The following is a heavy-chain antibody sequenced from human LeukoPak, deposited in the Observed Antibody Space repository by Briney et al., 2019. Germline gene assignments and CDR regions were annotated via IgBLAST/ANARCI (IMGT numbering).Heavy chain of an antibody. V-gene: IGHV3-48*04. D-gene: IGHD6-19*01. CDR3: AREKAGAFDY. CDR1: GFTLNTW. Sequence: GGSLRLSCAASGFTLNTWMHWVRQAPGKGLEWVSYISSSGSTIYYADSVKGRFTISRDNAKNSLYLQMNSLRAEDTAVYYCAREKAGAFDYWGQGTLVTVSS. CDR2: ISSSGSTI. J-gene: IGHJ4*02.